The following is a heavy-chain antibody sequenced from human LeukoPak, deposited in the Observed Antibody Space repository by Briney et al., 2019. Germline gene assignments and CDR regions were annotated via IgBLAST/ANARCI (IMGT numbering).Heavy chain of an antibody. CDR3: AKDCGRDCYRQIDY. V-gene: IGHV3-30*02. Sequence: GGSLRLSCAGSGFTFSSYGMHWVRQAPGKGLEWVEFIRYDGSNKYYADSVKGRFTISRDNSKNTLYLQMNSLRAEDTAVYYCAKDCGRDCYRQIDYWGQGTLVTVSS. CDR2: IRYDGSNK. J-gene: IGHJ4*02. D-gene: IGHD2-21*02. CDR1: GFTFSSYG.